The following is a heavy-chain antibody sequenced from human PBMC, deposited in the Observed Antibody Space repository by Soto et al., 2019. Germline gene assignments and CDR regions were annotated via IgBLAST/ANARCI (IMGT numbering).Heavy chain of an antibody. J-gene: IGHJ4*02. CDR1: GFTFSSFA. CDR2: ISYDGSNR. D-gene: IGHD3-10*01. CDR3: ARVAGSGSSKVGNPSDS. V-gene: IGHV3-30-3*01. Sequence: QVQLVESGGGVVQPGRSLRLSCAASGFTFSSFAMHWVRQAPGKGLEWVAVISYDGSNRYYADSVKGRFTISRDNSKNTLYLQMNSLRAEDTAVYYCARVAGSGSSKVGNPSDSWGQGALVTVSS.